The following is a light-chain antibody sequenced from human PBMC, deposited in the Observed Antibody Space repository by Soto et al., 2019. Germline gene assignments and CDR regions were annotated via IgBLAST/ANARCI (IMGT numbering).Light chain of an antibody. J-gene: IGKJ2*01. CDR1: QTVSSS. CDR2: DAS. CDR3: QQYNDWPPST. Sequence: EIVMTQSPDTLSASPEERATLSCRASQTVSSSIAWYQQKPGQAPRLLIFDASTRATGIPARFSGSGSGTEFTLTINLLQSEDSAVYDCQQYNDWPPSTFGQGTKLEIK. V-gene: IGKV3-15*01.